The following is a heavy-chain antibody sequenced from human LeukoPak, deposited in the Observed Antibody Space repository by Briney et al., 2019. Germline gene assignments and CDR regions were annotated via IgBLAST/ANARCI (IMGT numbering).Heavy chain of an antibody. CDR3: ARVRRYFDWFGDY. CDR1: GFTFSSYW. CDR2: IKQDGSEK. J-gene: IGHJ4*02. V-gene: IGHV3-7*01. D-gene: IGHD3-9*01. Sequence: GGSLRLSCAASGFTFSSYWMSWVRQAPGKGLEWVANIKQDGSEKYYVDSVKGRFTISRDNAKNSLYLQMNSLRAEDTAVYYCARVRRYFDWFGDYWGQGTLVTVSS.